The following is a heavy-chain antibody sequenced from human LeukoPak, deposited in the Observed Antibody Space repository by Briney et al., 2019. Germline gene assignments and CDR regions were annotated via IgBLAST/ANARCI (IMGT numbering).Heavy chain of an antibody. Sequence: PSETLSLTCNVFGGSIRSSNYYWGWTRQPPGKGLEWIGSIYYSGSTYYNPSLKSRVTISVDTSNNQFSLKVRSATATDTAVYYCARLFYYDSSGPPSWGQGTLVTVSS. J-gene: IGHJ5*02. D-gene: IGHD3-22*01. CDR2: IYYSGST. V-gene: IGHV4-39*01. CDR3: ARLFYYDSSGPPS. CDR1: GGSIRSSNYY.